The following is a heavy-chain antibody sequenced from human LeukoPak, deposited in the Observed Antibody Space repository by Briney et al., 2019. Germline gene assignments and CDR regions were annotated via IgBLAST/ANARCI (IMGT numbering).Heavy chain of an antibody. V-gene: IGHV3-33*05. CDR1: GFAFSDYG. Sequence: PGRSLRLSCAASGFAFSDYGMHWVRLPPGKGLEWVALMSYDGTNTYYADSVKGRFTISRDNSKNTLYLQMNSLRAEDTAVYYCAASTTRYLQKWGQGTLVAVSS. CDR3: AASTTRYLQK. CDR2: MSYDGTNT. J-gene: IGHJ1*01. D-gene: IGHD2/OR15-2a*01.